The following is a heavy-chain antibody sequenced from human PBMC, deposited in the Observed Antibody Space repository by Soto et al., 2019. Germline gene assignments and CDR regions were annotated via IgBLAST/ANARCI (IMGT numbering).Heavy chain of an antibody. CDR2: IIPILGTA. CDR3: ARDGGRHSGGIDY. J-gene: IGHJ4*02. CDR1: GGTFSSYS. D-gene: IGHD1-26*01. V-gene: IGHV1-69*01. Sequence: QVQLVQSGAEVKKPGSSVKVSCKASGGTFSSYSINWVRQAPGQGLEWMGEIIPILGTANYAQKLQGRVTITADESTSTAYMELSSLRSEDTAVYYCARDGGRHSGGIDYWGQGNLVTVSS.